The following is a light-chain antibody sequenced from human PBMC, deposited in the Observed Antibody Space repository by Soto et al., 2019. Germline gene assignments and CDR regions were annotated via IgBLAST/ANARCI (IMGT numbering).Light chain of an antibody. CDR1: SKDIGLYNY. V-gene: IGLV2-14*01. CDR2: EVT. Sequence: QSVLTQPPSVSGSPGQSVTISCTGSSKDIGLYNYVSWYQQHPGRAPKLIIYEVTHRPSGVSSRFYGSRSGNTASLTISGLQAEDEADYYCKSRTTRNTLVFGGGTKVTV. CDR3: KSRTTRNTLV. J-gene: IGLJ3*02.